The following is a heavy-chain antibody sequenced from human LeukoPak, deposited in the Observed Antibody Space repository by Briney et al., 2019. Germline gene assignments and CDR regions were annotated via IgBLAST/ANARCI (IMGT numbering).Heavy chain of an antibody. Sequence: GASVKVSCKVSGYTLTELSMHWVRQAPGKGLEWMGGFDPEDGETIYAQKFQGRVTMTEDTSTDTAYMELSSLRSEDTAVYYCATRGWNDPHYYYYYGMDVWGQGTTVTVSS. J-gene: IGHJ6*02. V-gene: IGHV1-24*01. CDR2: FDPEDGET. CDR3: ATRGWNDPHYYYYYGMDV. D-gene: IGHD1-1*01. CDR1: GYTLTELS.